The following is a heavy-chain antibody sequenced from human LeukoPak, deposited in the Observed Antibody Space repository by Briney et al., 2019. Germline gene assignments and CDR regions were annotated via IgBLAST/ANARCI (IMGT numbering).Heavy chain of an antibody. D-gene: IGHD3-22*01. V-gene: IGHV4-59*01. CDR2: IYYSGST. CDR1: GGSISSYY. Sequence: PSETLSLTCTVSGGSISSYYWSWIRQPPGKGLEGIGYIYYSGSTNYIPSLKSRVTISVDTSKNQFSLKLSSVTAADTAVYYCARESSYYYDSSGYSGPGDAFDIWGQGTMVTVSS. J-gene: IGHJ3*02. CDR3: ARESSYYYDSSGYSGPGDAFDI.